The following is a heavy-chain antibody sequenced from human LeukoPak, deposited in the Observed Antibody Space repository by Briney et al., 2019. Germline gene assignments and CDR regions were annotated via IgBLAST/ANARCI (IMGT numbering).Heavy chain of an antibody. CDR3: ARALGGGYYDY. CDR1: GFTFSSYA. V-gene: IGHV3-23*01. Sequence: GGSLRLSCAASGFTFSSYAMSWVRQAPGKGLDWVSAISGSGGSTYYADSVKGRFTISRDNSKNTLFLQMGSLRPDDMAMYYCARALGGGYYDYWGQGTLVTVSS. D-gene: IGHD4-23*01. J-gene: IGHJ4*02. CDR2: ISGSGGST.